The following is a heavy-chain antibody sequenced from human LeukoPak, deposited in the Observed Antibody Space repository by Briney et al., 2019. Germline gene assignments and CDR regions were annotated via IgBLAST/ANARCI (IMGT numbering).Heavy chain of an antibody. V-gene: IGHV3-64*01. CDR3: ARDPCGCGSGWPLFWYFDL. CDR1: GFTFSDYA. CDR2: ISSNGGSI. D-gene: IGHD6-19*01. J-gene: IGHJ2*01. Sequence: PGGSLRLSCAASGFTFSDYAMHWVRQAPGKELEYASAISSNGGSIHYANSVKGRFTISRDNSKNTLYLQIDSLRAEDMAVYYGARDPCGCGSGWPLFWYFDLWGGGTLVTVSS.